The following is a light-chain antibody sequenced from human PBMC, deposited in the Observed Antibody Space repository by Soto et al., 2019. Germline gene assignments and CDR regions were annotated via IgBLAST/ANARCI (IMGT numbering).Light chain of an antibody. V-gene: IGKV3-20*01. CDR3: QQCGTSPYT. J-gene: IGKJ2*01. CDR2: GAS. CDR1: QSVSSSY. Sequence: EIVLTQSPGTLSLSPGERATLSCRASQSVSSSYLAWYQQKPGQAPRLLIYGASSRATGIPDRFSGSGSGTDFSLTISRLEPEDFAVYSCQQCGTSPYTFGQGTKLEIK.